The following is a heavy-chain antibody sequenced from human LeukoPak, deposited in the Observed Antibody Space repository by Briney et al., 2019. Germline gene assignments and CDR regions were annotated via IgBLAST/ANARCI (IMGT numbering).Heavy chain of an antibody. Sequence: SETLSLTCTVSGGSISSYYWSWIRQPPGKGLGWIGYIYYSGSTNYNPSLKSRVTISVDTSKNQFSLKLSSVTAADTAVYYCARVTPDEQLVLIFDYWGQGTLVTVSS. D-gene: IGHD6-13*01. CDR1: GGSISSYY. CDR3: ARVTPDEQLVLIFDY. J-gene: IGHJ4*02. V-gene: IGHV4-59*01. CDR2: IYYSGST.